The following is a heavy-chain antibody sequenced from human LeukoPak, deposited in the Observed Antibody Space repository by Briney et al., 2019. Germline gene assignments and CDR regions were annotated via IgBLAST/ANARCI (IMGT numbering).Heavy chain of an antibody. CDR3: ARSDGYGLVGI. CDR1: GFTFSSYS. V-gene: IGHV3-48*01. J-gene: IGHJ3*02. D-gene: IGHD3-10*01. Sequence: GGSLRLSCAASGFTFSSYSMNWVRQAPGKGLEWVSYISSSSSTIYYADSVKGRFTISRDNAKTSLYFQMNSLRADDTAVYYCARSDGYGLVGIWGQGTMVTVSS. CDR2: ISSSSSTI.